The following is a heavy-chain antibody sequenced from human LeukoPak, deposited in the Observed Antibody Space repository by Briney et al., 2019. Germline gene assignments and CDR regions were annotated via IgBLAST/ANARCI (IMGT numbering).Heavy chain of an antibody. Sequence: PSETLSLTCAVYGGSFSGYYWSWIRQPPGKGLEWIGEINHSGSTNYNPSLKSRVTISVDTSKNQFSLKLSSVTAAGTAVYYCASGSSSWYFPHYYYGMDVWGQGTTVTVSS. D-gene: IGHD6-13*01. V-gene: IGHV4-34*01. CDR1: GGSFSGYY. J-gene: IGHJ6*02. CDR3: ASGSSSWYFPHYYYGMDV. CDR2: INHSGST.